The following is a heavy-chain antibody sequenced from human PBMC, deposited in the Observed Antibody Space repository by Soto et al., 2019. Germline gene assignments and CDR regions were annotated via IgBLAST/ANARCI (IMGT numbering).Heavy chain of an antibody. J-gene: IGHJ4*02. Sequence: QVQLQESGPGLVKPSGTLSLTCAVSGGSISSSNWWSWVRQPPGKGLEWIGEIYHSGSTNYNPSLKSRVTIAVDKSKNQFSLKLSSVTAADTAVYYCARLDYGDYHTRYFDYWGQGTLVTVSS. CDR3: ARLDYGDYHTRYFDY. D-gene: IGHD4-17*01. CDR1: GGSISSSNW. CDR2: IYHSGST. V-gene: IGHV4-4*02.